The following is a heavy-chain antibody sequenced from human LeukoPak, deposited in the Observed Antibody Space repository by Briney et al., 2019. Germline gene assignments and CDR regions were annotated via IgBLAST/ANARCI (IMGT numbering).Heavy chain of an antibody. V-gene: IGHV3-21*01. D-gene: IGHD4-17*01. CDR3: AREDYGDALWFDP. CDR1: GFTFSSYW. CDR2: MSSSRSYK. Sequence: GGSLRLSCAASGFTFSSYWMPWVRQAPGKGLEWVSSMSSSRSYKYYADSVKGRFTISRDNAKNSLYLQMNSLRAEDTALYYCAREDYGDALWFDPWGRGTLVTVSS. J-gene: IGHJ5*02.